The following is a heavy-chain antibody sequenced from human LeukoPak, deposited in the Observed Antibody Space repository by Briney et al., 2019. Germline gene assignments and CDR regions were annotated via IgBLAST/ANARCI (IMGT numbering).Heavy chain of an antibody. CDR1: GFTFSSYS. CDR3: ARDRAAGYSSSWYTYDAFDI. D-gene: IGHD6-13*01. CDR2: ISSSSSYI. V-gene: IGHV3-21*01. J-gene: IGHJ3*02. Sequence: GGSLRLSCAASGFTFSSYSVNWVRQAPGKGLEWVSSISSSSSYIYYADSVKGRFTISRDNAKNSLYLQMNSLRAEDTAVYYCARDRAAGYSSSWYTYDAFDIWGQGKMVTVSS.